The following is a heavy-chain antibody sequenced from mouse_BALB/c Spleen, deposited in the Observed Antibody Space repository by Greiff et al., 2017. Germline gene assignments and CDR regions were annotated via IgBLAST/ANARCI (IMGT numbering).Heavy chain of an antibody. CDR3: TRRSYGNYGYYFDD. V-gene: IGHV1-15*01. CDR1: GYTFTDYE. Sequence: VKLMESGAELVRPGASVKLSCKALGYTFTDYEMHWVKQTPVHGLEWIGAIHPGSGGTAYNQKFKGKATLTADKSSSTAYMELSSLTSEDSAVYYCTRRSYGNYGYYFDDWGQGTTLTVAA. D-gene: IGHD2-1*01. J-gene: IGHJ2*01. CDR2: IHPGSGGT.